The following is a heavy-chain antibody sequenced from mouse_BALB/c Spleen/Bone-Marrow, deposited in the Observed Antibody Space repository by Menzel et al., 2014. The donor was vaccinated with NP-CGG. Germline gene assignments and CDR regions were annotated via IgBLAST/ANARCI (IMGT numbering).Heavy chain of an antibody. CDR2: IYPGDGDT. Sequence: LRESGAELARPGASVKLSCKASGYTFTSYWMQWVRQRPGQGLEWIGAIYPGDGDTTYTQKFKGKATLTADKSSSTAYMQLSSLASEDSAVYYCARGAPFDYWGQGTTLTVSS. CDR3: ARGAPFDY. V-gene: IGHV1-87*01. CDR1: GYTFTSYW. J-gene: IGHJ2*01.